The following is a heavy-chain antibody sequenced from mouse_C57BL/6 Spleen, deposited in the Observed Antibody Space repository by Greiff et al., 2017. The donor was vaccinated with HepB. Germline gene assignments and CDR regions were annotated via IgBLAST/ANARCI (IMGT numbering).Heavy chain of an antibody. CDR2: INPNNGGT. CDR1: GYTFTDYY. D-gene: IGHD2-1*01. Sequence: EVQLQQSGPELVKPGASVKISCKASGYTFTDYYMNWVKQSPGKGLEWIGDINPNNGGTSYNQKFKGKATLTVDKSSSTAYMELRSLTSEDSAVYYCARGRGNPFAYWGQGTLVTVSA. J-gene: IGHJ3*01. V-gene: IGHV1-26*01. CDR3: ARGRGNPFAY.